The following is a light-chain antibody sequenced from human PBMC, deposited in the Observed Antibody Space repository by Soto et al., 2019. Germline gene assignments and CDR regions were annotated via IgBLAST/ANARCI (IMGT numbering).Light chain of an antibody. CDR1: QSISKH. J-gene: IGKJ1*01. CDR2: DAS. CDR3: QQYNTMPWT. Sequence: DIQMTQSPSSLSASVEDRVIITCRASQSISKHLNWYQKKPGKAPKLLIYDASSLESGVPSRFSGSGSGTEFTLTISSLQPDDFATYYCQQYNTMPWTFGQGTKVDIK. V-gene: IGKV1-5*01.